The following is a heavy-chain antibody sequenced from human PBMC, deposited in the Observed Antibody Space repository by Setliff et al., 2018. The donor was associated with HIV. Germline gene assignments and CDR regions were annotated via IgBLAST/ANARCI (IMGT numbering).Heavy chain of an antibody. CDR2: IYYSGNT. CDR3: ARHTNAAVQLSPWGVMDV. J-gene: IGHJ6*03. D-gene: IGHD1-1*01. CDR1: GMSVSGYY. Sequence: SETLSLTCRASGMSVSGYYWSWIRQPPGKGLEWIGSIYYSGNTYYNPSLKSRVIIYVDTSKNQFSLKLSSVTAADTAVYYCARHTNAAVQLSPWGVMDVWGKGTTVTVSS. V-gene: IGHV4-39*01.